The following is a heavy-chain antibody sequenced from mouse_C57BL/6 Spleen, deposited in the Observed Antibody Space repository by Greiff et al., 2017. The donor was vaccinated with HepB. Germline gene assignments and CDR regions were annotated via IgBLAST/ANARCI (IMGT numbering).Heavy chain of an antibody. D-gene: IGHD2-3*01. J-gene: IGHJ2*01. Sequence: EVKLMESGPELVKPGASVKISCKASGYSFTGYYMNWVKQSPEKSLEWIGEINPSTGGTTYNQKFKAKATLTVDKSSSTAYMQLKSLTSEDSAVYYCARGGGYLRYWGQGTTLTVSS. CDR3: ARGGGYLRY. CDR1: GYSFTGYY. V-gene: IGHV1-42*01. CDR2: INPSTGGT.